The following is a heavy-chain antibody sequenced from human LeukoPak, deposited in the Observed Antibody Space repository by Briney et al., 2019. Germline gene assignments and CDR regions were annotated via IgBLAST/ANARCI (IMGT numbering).Heavy chain of an antibody. D-gene: IGHD2-2*02. Sequence: GGSLRLSCAASGFTFSSCAMSWVRQAPGKGLEWVSVISGSGGSTHYADSVKGRFTISRDNAKNTLYLQMNSLRAEDTAVYYCAREIPHDAFDIWGQGTMVTVSS. CDR1: GFTFSSCA. CDR3: AREIPHDAFDI. J-gene: IGHJ3*02. V-gene: IGHV3-23*01. CDR2: ISGSGGST.